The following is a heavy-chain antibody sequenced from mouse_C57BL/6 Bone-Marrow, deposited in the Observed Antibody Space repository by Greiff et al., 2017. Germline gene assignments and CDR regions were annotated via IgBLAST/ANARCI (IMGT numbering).Heavy chain of an antibody. V-gene: IGHV1-81*01. J-gene: IGHJ4*01. CDR3: ARYYLTAVLADY. CDR2: IYPRSGNT. Sequence: QVQLKQSGAELARPGASVKLSCKASGYTFTSYGISWVKQRTGQGLEWIGEIYPRSGNTYYNEKFKGKATLTADKSSSTAYMELRSLTSEDSAVYFCARYYLTAVLADYWGQGTSVTVSS. D-gene: IGHD1-1*01. CDR1: GYTFTSYG.